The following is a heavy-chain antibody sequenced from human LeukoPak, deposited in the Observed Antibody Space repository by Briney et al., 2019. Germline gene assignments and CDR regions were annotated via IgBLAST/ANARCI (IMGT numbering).Heavy chain of an antibody. J-gene: IGHJ5*02. CDR2: ISGSGGST. D-gene: IGHD3-10*01. CDR1: GFTFSSYG. Sequence: GGSLRLPCAASGFTFSSYGMSWVRQAPGKGLEWVSAISGSGGSTYYADSVKGRFTISRDNSKNTLYLQMNSLRAEDTAVYYCAKGQQRGLWSFDPWGQGTLVTVSS. CDR3: AKGQQRGLWSFDP. V-gene: IGHV3-23*01.